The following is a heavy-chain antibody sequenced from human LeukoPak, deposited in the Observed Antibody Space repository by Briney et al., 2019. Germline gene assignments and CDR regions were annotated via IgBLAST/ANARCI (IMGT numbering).Heavy chain of an antibody. V-gene: IGHV1-2*02. Sequence: GASVKVSYKASGYTFTGYYMHWVRQAPGQGLEWMGWINPNSGGTNYAQKFQGRVTMTRDTSISTAYMELSRLRSDDTAVYYCAPTYPIRSSTSCYSYWGQGTLVTVSS. CDR2: INPNSGGT. J-gene: IGHJ4*02. CDR1: GYTFTGYY. D-gene: IGHD2-2*01. CDR3: APTYPIRSSTSCYSY.